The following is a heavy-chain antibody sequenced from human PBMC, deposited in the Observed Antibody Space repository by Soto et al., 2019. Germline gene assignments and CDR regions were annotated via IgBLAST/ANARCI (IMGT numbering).Heavy chain of an antibody. V-gene: IGHV1-18*01. Sequence: QAQLVQSGPEVKKPGASVKVSCKASGYTFSSYGISWVRQAPGQGLEWLGWISPYDDDTKYAQNLQGRVRMTTDTSTRTVYMDLRSLRSDDTAIYYCARGGYYDSSGSRNYHYYGMDVWDQGTTVTVSS. J-gene: IGHJ6*02. CDR2: ISPYDDDT. CDR3: ARGGYYDSSGSRNYHYYGMDV. CDR1: GYTFSSYG. D-gene: IGHD3-22*01.